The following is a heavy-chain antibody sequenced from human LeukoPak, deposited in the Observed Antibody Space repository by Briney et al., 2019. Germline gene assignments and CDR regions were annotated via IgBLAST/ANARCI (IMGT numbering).Heavy chain of an antibody. CDR3: ARLYYYDSSGYYYVGGYFDY. CDR2: IYPGDSDT. J-gene: IGHJ4*02. Sequence: GESLKISCKGSGYSFTSYWIGWVRQMPGKGLEWMGIIYPGDSDTRYSPSFQGQVTISADKSISTAYLQWSSLKASDTAMYYCARLYYYDSSGYYYVGGYFDYWGQGTLVTVSS. CDR1: GYSFTSYW. V-gene: IGHV5-51*01. D-gene: IGHD3-22*01.